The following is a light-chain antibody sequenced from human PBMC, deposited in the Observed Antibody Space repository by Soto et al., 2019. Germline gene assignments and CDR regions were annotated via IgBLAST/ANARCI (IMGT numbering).Light chain of an antibody. CDR1: QSVTSTY. J-gene: IGKJ4*01. CDR3: QQYSRSPEVT. CDR2: GVS. V-gene: IGKV3-20*01. Sequence: EIVLTQSPGTLSLSPGERATLSCRASQSVTSTYLAWYQQKPGQAPRLLIYGVSSRATDLPDRFSGSGSGTDFTLTISRLEPEDFGVYYGQQYSRSPEVTFGGGTKVEIK.